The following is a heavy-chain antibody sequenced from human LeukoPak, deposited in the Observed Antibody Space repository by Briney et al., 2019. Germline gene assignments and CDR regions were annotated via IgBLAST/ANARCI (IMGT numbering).Heavy chain of an antibody. CDR2: ISGSGGST. Sequence: GGSLRLSCAASGFIFSSYAMSWVRQAPGKGLEWVSAISGSGGSTYYADSVKGRFTISRDNPKNTLYLQMNSLRAEDTAVYYCAKARGGDLDYWGQGTLVTVSS. J-gene: IGHJ4*02. CDR3: AKARGGDLDY. CDR1: GFIFSSYA. V-gene: IGHV3-23*01. D-gene: IGHD2-21*02.